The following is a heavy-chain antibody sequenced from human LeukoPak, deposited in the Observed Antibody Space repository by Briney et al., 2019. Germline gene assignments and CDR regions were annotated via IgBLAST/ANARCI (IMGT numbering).Heavy chain of an antibody. V-gene: IGHV1-46*01. CDR1: GYTFTSYY. CDR3: ARDGGLFFEQWLGQHRAFDI. Sequence: GASVKVSCKASGYTFTSYYMHWVRQAPGQGLEWMGIINPSGGSTSYAQKFQGRVTMTRDTSTSTVYMELSSLRSEDTAVYYCARDGGLFFEQWLGQHRAFDIWGQGTMVTVSS. CDR2: INPSGGST. J-gene: IGHJ3*02. D-gene: IGHD6-19*01.